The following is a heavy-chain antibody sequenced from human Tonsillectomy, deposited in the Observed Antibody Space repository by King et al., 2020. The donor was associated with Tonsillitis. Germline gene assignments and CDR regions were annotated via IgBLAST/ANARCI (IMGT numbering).Heavy chain of an antibody. J-gene: IGHJ3*02. CDR2: ISSGSTYM. D-gene: IGHD3-10*01. CDR1: GFTFTNYD. V-gene: IGHV3-21*01. Sequence: EVQLVESGGGLVKPGGSLRLSCATSGFTFTNYDISWVRQAPGKGLEWVSSISSGSTYMYYADSVKGRFTISRDNAQNSLYLQMDSLSAEDTAVYYCARDKGADYYHSDRGTFDIWGQGTMVTVSS. CDR3: ARDKGADYYHSDRGTFDI.